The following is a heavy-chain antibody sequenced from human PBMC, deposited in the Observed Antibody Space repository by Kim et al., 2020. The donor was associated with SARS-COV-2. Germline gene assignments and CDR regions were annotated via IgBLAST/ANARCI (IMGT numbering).Heavy chain of an antibody. CDR2: GRST. Sequence: GRSTSKTDSSKGRFTTSKDNAKNTLYLQMNNLRAEDTAVYYCASGLAPGQYWGQGTLVTVSS. D-gene: IGHD5-12*01. V-gene: IGHV3-74*01. CDR3: ASGLAPGQY. J-gene: IGHJ4*02.